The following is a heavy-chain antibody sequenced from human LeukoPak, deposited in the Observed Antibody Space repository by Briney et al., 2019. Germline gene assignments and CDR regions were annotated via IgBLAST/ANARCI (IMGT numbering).Heavy chain of an antibody. CDR2: IFYTGDS. V-gene: IGHV4-59*08. J-gene: IGHJ4*02. D-gene: IGHD2-21*01. CDR1: GVSSSSSY. CDR3: ARHRFASPLDS. Sequence: PSETLSLTCTVSGVSSSSSYWSWIRQPPGKGLEWIGYIFYTGDSNHNPPFKSRVSISLDTSKDQISLKLSSVTAADTAVYYCARHRFASPLDSWGQGTLVTVSS.